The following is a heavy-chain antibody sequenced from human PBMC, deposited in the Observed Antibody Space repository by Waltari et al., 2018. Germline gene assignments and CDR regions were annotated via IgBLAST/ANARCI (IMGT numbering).Heavy chain of an antibody. D-gene: IGHD6-13*01. Sequence: EVQLVESGGVVVQPGGSLRLSCAASGFTFDDYTMHWVRQAPGKGLEWVSLISWDGGSTYYADSVKGRCTISRDNSKNSLYLQMNSLRTEDTALYYCAKNSAAAGTFDYWGQGTLVTVSS. CDR1: GFTFDDYT. CDR2: ISWDGGST. V-gene: IGHV3-43*01. J-gene: IGHJ4*02. CDR3: AKNSAAAGTFDY.